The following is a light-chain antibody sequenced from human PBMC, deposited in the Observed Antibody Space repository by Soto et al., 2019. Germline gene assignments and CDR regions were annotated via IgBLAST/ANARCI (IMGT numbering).Light chain of an antibody. V-gene: IGKV1-5*03. CDR1: QTISSW. Sequence: DIQMTQSPSTLSGSVGDRVTITCRASQTISSWLAWYQQKPGKAPKLLIYKASTLKSGVPSRFSGSGSGTEFTLTISSLQPDDFATYYCQQTYSIPGTFGQGTKVEIK. J-gene: IGKJ1*01. CDR3: QQTYSIPGT. CDR2: KAS.